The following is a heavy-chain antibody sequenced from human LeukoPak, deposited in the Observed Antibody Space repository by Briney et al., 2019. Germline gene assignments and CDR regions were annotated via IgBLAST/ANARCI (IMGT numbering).Heavy chain of an antibody. CDR3: ARENSVYDFWSGYSYYFDY. D-gene: IGHD3-3*01. J-gene: IGHJ4*02. V-gene: IGHV4-61*08. CDR2: IYYSGST. Sequence: SETLSLTCTVSGGSISSGDYYWSWIRQPPGKGLEWIGYIYYSGSTNYNPSLKSRVTMSVDTSKNQFSLKLSSVTAADTAVYYCARENSVYDFWSGYSYYFDYWGQGTLVTVSS. CDR1: GGSISSGDYY.